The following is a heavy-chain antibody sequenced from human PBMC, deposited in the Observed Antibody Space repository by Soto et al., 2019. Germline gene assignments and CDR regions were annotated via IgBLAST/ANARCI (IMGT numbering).Heavy chain of an antibody. J-gene: IGHJ4*02. D-gene: IGHD7-27*01. CDR1: GFTFSSYG. CDR3: AKAAETGPGTYYFAY. CDR2: ISYAGSNK. Sequence: QVQLVESGGGVVQPGRSLRLSCAASGFTFSSYGMHWVRQAPGKGLEWVAVISYAGSNKYYADSVKGRFTISRDNSKNTLYLQMNILRAEDTAVYYCAKAAETGPGTYYFAYWGQGTLVTVSS. V-gene: IGHV3-30*18.